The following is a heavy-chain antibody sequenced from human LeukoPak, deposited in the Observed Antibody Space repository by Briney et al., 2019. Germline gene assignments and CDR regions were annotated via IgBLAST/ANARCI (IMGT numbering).Heavy chain of an antibody. V-gene: IGHV3-23*01. CDR3: AKALEQETVIALDS. J-gene: IGHJ4*02. Sequence: GGSLRLTCAASGFTFSTYAMSWVRQAPGKGLEWVSAISGSGGSTYYADSVKGRFTISRDNSKNTLYLQMNSLRAEDTSIYFCAKALEQETVIALDSWGQGTLVTVSS. CDR2: ISGSGGST. CDR1: GFTFSTYA. D-gene: IGHD6-13*01.